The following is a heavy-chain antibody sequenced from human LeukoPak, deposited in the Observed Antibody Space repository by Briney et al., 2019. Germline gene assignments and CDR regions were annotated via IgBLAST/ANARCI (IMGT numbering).Heavy chain of an antibody. CDR3: ARVEPASYYYGSGSYYDY. J-gene: IGHJ4*02. V-gene: IGHV1-24*01. CDR1: GYTLTELS. CDR2: FDPEDGET. Sequence: ASVKVSCKVSGYTLTELSMHWVRQAPGKGLEWMGGFDPEDGETIYAQKFQGRVTMTEDTSTDTAYMELSSLRSDDTAVYYCARVEPASYYYGSGSYYDYWGQGTLVTVSS. D-gene: IGHD3-10*01.